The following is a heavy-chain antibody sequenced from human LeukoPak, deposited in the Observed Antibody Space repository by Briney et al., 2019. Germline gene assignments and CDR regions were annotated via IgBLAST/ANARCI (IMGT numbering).Heavy chain of an antibody. J-gene: IGHJ3*02. CDR3: ARGQWLASGDAFDI. CDR1: GGSISSYY. V-gene: IGHV4-59*01. D-gene: IGHD6-19*01. CDR2: IYYSGST. Sequence: SETLSLTCTVSGGSISSYYWSWIRQPPGKGLEWIGYIYYSGSTNYNPSLKSRVTISVDTSKNQFSLKLSSVTAADTAVYYCARGQWLASGDAFDIWGQGTMVTVSS.